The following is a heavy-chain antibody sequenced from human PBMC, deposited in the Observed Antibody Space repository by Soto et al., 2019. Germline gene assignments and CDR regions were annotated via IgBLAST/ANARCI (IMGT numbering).Heavy chain of an antibody. Sequence: QVQLVQSGAEVKKPGSSVKVSCNASGGTFSSYAISWVLQARGQGLEWMGGLIPIFGTANYAQKFQGRFTSTAADPPSTAHMQLHSLRSDATAVYYIARGWIAAPPDAYWFDPGGQGTLVTVCS. CDR2: LIPIFGTA. CDR1: GGTFSSYA. D-gene: IGHD6-6*01. CDR3: ARGWIAAPPDAYWFDP. J-gene: IGHJ5*02. V-gene: IGHV1-69*01.